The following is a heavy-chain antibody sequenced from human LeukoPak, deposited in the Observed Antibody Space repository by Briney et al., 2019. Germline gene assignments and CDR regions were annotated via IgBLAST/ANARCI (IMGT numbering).Heavy chain of an antibody. CDR2: IYYSGST. D-gene: IGHD2-15*01. V-gene: IGHV4-39*07. CDR1: GGSISSSSYY. CDR3: ARTYCSGGSCHFDY. Sequence: PSETLSLTCTVSGGSISSSSYYWGWIRQPPGEGLEWVGSIYYSGSTYSNPSLKSRVTISVDTSKNQFSLKLSSVTAADTAVYYCARTYCSGGSCHFDYWGQGTLVTVSS. J-gene: IGHJ4*02.